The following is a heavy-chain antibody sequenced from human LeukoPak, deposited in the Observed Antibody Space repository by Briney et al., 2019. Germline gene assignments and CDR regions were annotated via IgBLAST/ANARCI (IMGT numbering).Heavy chain of an antibody. V-gene: IGHV1-58*02. D-gene: IGHD4-23*01. CDR2: IVVGSGNT. Sequence: SVKVSCKASGFTFTSSAMQWVRQARGQRLEWIGWIVVGSGNTNYAQKFQERVTITRDMSTSTAYMELSSLRSEDTAVYYCARFVDYGGNSVLYYFDYWGQGTLVTVSS. CDR1: GFTFTSSA. CDR3: ARFVDYGGNSVLYYFDY. J-gene: IGHJ4*02.